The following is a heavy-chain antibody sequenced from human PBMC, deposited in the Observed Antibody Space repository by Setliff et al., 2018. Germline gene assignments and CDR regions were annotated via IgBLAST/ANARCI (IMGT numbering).Heavy chain of an antibody. D-gene: IGHD6-19*01. CDR2: IWSDGNTT. J-gene: IGHJ4*02. CDR3: VTDPPFSGWSFDS. CDR1: GFTFSTHA. Sequence: GGSLRLSCATSGFTFSTHAMHWARQAPGKGLDWVAMIWSDGNTTYYADSAKGRFTISRDNSKNTLYLQMNSLRVEDTAVYYWVTDPPFSGWSFDSWGQGTLVTVSS. V-gene: IGHV3-33*08.